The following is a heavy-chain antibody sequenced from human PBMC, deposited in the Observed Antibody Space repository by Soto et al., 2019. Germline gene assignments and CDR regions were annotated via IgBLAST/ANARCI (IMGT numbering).Heavy chain of an antibody. V-gene: IGHV4-59*01. J-gene: IGHJ4*02. CDR3: ARGTFGGVKD. Sequence: QVQLQESGPGLVKPSETLSLTCTVSGGSISSYYWSWIRQSPGKGLEWIGYMYYSGSTNYNPSLKSRVTISIDTSRNQVALKLSSVTAADTAVYYCARGTFGGVKDWGQGTLVTVAS. D-gene: IGHD3-16*01. CDR2: MYYSGST. CDR1: GGSISSYY.